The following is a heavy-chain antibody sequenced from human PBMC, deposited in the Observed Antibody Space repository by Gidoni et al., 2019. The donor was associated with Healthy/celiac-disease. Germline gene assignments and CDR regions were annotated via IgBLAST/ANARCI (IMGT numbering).Heavy chain of an antibody. CDR3: AREKYYGSGSYYVDAFDI. V-gene: IGHV4-59*01. CDR1: GGSISSYY. CDR2: IYYSGST. Sequence: QVQLQESGPGLVKASETLSLTCTGSGGSISSYYWSWIRQPPGKGLEWIGYIYYSGSTNYNPSLKSRVTISVDTSKNQFSLKLSSVTAADTAVYYCAREKYYGSGSYYVDAFDIWGQGTMVTVSS. J-gene: IGHJ3*02. D-gene: IGHD3-10*01.